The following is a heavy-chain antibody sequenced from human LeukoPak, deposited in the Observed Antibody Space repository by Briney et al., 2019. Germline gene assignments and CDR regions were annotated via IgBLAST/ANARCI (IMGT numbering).Heavy chain of an antibody. Sequence: SETLSLTCTVSGGSISSYYWSWIRQPPGKGLEWIGCIYYSGSTNYNPSLKSRVTISVDTSKNQFSLKLSSVTAADTAVYYCASGRRELPVDYWGQGTLVTVSS. CDR2: IYYSGST. J-gene: IGHJ4*02. D-gene: IGHD1-26*01. CDR1: GGSISSYY. CDR3: ASGRRELPVDY. V-gene: IGHV4-59*01.